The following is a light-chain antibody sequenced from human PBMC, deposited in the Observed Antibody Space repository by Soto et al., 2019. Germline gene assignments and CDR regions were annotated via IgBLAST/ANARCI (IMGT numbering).Light chain of an antibody. CDR2: EAS. CDR3: SSYTSISTLYV. CDR1: TSDVGGYNY. V-gene: IGLV2-14*01. J-gene: IGLJ1*01. Sequence: HSVLTQPACVSGSPGQSITISCTGTTSDVGGYNYVSWYQQHPGKAPELMIYEASHRPSGVSNRFSGSKSDNTASLTISGLQAEDEADYYCSSYTSISTLYVFGNGTKVTVL.